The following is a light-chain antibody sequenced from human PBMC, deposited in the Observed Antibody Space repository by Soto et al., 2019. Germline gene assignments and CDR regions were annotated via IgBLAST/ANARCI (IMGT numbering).Light chain of an antibody. CDR2: GAS. CDR3: QQYGSSPGT. CDR1: QSVSSSY. J-gene: IGKJ1*01. V-gene: IGKV3-20*01. Sequence: EIVVTQSPCTLSLSPGERATLSCRASQSVSSSYLAWYQQKPGQAPRLLIYGASSRATGIPDRFSGSGSGTDFTLTISRLEPEDFAVYYCQQYGSSPGTFGQRTKVAIK.